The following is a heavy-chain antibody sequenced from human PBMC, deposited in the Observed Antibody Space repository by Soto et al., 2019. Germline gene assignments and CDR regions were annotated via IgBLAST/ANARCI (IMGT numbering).Heavy chain of an antibody. V-gene: IGHV3-7*01. CDR1: GFTFSSYW. CDR3: AREGIAARRPLDY. J-gene: IGHJ4*02. Sequence: GGSLRLSCAASGFTFSSYWMSWVRQAPGKGLEWVANIKQDGSEKYYVDSVKGRFTISRYNAKNSLYLQMNSLRAEDTAVYYCAREGIAARRPLDYWGQGTLVTVSS. CDR2: IKQDGSEK. D-gene: IGHD6-6*01.